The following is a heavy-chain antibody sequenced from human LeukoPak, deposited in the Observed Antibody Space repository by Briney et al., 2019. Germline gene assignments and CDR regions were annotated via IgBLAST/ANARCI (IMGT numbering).Heavy chain of an antibody. CDR2: IYTSGST. D-gene: IGHD3-16*02. J-gene: IGHJ3*02. CDR1: GYSISSGYY. Sequence: KPSETLSLTCAVSGYSISSGYYWGWIRQPPGKGLEWIGRIYTSGSTNYNPSLKSRVTMSVDTSKNQFSLKLSSVTAADTAVYYCARDPAYDYVWGSYRPSDAFDIWGQGTMVTVSS. V-gene: IGHV4-38-2*02. CDR3: ARDPAYDYVWGSYRPSDAFDI.